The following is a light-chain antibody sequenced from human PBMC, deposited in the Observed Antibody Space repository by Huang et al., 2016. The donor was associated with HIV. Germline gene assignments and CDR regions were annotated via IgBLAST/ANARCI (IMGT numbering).Light chain of an antibody. Sequence: IQLTQSPSSLSIYVGDKVTITCRASQGIPNYVAWYQQRPGKAPKLRSYAASTLQNGVPSRFRGSGSCADFALSIANVQREDSATYYCQQFSSYPLTFGGGTKVEIK. V-gene: IGKV1-9*01. CDR2: AAS. CDR1: QGIPNY. J-gene: IGKJ4*01. CDR3: QQFSSYPLT.